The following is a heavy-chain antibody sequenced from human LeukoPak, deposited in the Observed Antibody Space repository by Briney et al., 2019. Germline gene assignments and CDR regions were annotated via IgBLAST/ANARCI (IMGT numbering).Heavy chain of an antibody. CDR1: GFTFSDYY. Sequence: PGGSLRLPCAASGFTFSDYYMSWIRQAPGKGLEWVSYISSSGSTIYYADSVKGRFTISRDNAKNSLYLQMNSLRAEDTAVYYCARALTYYYDSSGYGYWGQGTLVTVSS. CDR3: ARALTYYYDSSGYGY. CDR2: ISSSGSTI. J-gene: IGHJ4*02. D-gene: IGHD3-22*01. V-gene: IGHV3-11*01.